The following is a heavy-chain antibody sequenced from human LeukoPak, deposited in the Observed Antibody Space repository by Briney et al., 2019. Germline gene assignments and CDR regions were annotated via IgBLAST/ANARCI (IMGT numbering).Heavy chain of an antibody. J-gene: IGHJ3*02. V-gene: IGHV4-59*01. D-gene: IGHD3-22*01. Sequence: PSETLSLTCTVSGGSISSYYWSWIRQPPGKGLEWIGYIYYSGSTNYNPSLKSRVTISVDTSKNQFCLKLTSVTAADTAVYYCTRGLTYYFDSSGYYVTDAFDIWGQGTMVTVSS. CDR3: TRGLTYYFDSSGYYVTDAFDI. CDR2: IYYSGST. CDR1: GGSISSYY.